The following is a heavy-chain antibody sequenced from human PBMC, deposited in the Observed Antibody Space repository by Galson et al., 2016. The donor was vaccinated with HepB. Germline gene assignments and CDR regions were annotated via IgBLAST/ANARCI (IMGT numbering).Heavy chain of an antibody. Sequence: SLRLSCAASAFSFEIYSMHWVRQAPGKGLEWVALISYDGAEKSIADSVRGRFTISRDNSKKTVYLEMRSLRVDDTAVYYCARDPQVRANGVATHWAFDSWGQGALVTVSS. CDR3: ARDPQVRANGVATHWAFDS. CDR1: AFSFEIYS. CDR2: ISYDGAEK. V-gene: IGHV3-30-3*01. J-gene: IGHJ4*02. D-gene: IGHD7-27*01.